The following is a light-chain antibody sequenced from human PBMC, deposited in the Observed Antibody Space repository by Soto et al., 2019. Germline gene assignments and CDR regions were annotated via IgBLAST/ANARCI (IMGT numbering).Light chain of an antibody. J-gene: IGLJ2*01. Sequence: QSALTQPASVSGSPGHSITISCTGTSSDVGGYNYVSWYQQHPGKAPKLMIYEVSNRPSGVSNRFSGSKSGNTASLTISGLQAEDEADYYCSSYTSSSTVVFGGGTKLTVL. V-gene: IGLV2-14*01. CDR1: SSDVGGYNY. CDR3: SSYTSSSTVV. CDR2: EVS.